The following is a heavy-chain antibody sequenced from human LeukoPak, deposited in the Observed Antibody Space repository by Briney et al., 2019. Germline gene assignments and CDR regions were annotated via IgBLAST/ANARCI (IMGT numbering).Heavy chain of an antibody. CDR3: ARQLRYFDGPDY. Sequence: PSETLSLTCTVSGGSISNYYWNWIRQPPGKGRELIGYIYYSGTTNYNPSLKSRVSMSVDTSKNQFSLKLSSVTAADTAVYYCARQLRYFDGPDYWGQGTLVTVSS. V-gene: IGHV4-59*08. CDR2: IYYSGTT. D-gene: IGHD3-9*01. J-gene: IGHJ4*02. CDR1: GGSISNYY.